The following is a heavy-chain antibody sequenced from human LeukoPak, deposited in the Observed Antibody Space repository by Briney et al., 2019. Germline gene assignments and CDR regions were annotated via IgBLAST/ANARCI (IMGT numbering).Heavy chain of an antibody. Sequence: GGSLRLPCAASGFTFGSYAMSWVRQAPGKGLEWVSAISGSGGSTYYADSVKGRFTISRDNSKNTLYLQMNSLRAEDTAVYYCARSSGSYLVIFDYWGQGTLVTVSS. V-gene: IGHV3-23*01. CDR1: GFTFGSYA. D-gene: IGHD1-26*01. CDR3: ARSSGSYLVIFDY. CDR2: ISGSGGST. J-gene: IGHJ4*02.